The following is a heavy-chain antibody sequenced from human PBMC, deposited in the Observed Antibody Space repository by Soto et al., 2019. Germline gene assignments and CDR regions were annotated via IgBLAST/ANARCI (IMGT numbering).Heavy chain of an antibody. Sequence: PSETLSLTCTVSGGSISSYYWSWIRQPAGKGLEWIGRIYTSGSTNYNPSLKSRVTMSVDTSKNQFSLKLSSVTAADTAVYYCARSSGFYSRHWFDPWGQGALVTVSS. V-gene: IGHV4-4*07. CDR2: IYTSGST. CDR1: GGSISSYY. D-gene: IGHD6-19*01. CDR3: ARSSGFYSRHWFDP. J-gene: IGHJ5*02.